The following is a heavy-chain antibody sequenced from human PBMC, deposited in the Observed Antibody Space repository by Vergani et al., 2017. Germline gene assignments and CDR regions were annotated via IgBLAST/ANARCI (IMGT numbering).Heavy chain of an antibody. CDR3: ARGGVAVAGDFDY. CDR2: ISSSSSYI. D-gene: IGHD6-19*01. Sequence: VQLVESGGGLVKPGGSLRLSCATSGFTFSSYSMNWVRQAPGKGLEWVSSISSSSSYIYYADSVKGRFTISRDNAKNSLYLQMNSLRAEDTAVYYCARGGVAVAGDFDYWGQGTLVTVSS. CDR1: GFTFSSYS. J-gene: IGHJ4*02. V-gene: IGHV3-21*01.